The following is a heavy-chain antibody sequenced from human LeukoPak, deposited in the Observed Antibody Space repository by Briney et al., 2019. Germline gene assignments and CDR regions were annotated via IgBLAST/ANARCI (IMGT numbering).Heavy chain of an antibody. CDR2: TYYRSKWYN. D-gene: IGHD2-2*01. V-gene: IGHV6-1*01. CDR3: ARYDVRYQLPHAFDI. J-gene: IGHJ3*02. CDR1: GDSVSSNSAT. Sequence: SQTLSLTCAISGDSVSSNSATWNWIRQSPSRGLEWLGRTYYRSKWYNDYAVSVKSRITINPDTSKNQFSLQLNSVTPEDTSVYYCARYDVRYQLPHAFDIWGQGTMVTVSS.